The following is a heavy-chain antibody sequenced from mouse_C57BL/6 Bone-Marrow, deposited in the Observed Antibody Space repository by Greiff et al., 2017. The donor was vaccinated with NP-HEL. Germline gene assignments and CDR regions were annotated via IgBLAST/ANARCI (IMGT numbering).Heavy chain of an antibody. V-gene: IGHV1-72*01. CDR3: ARNSYDYDGGYAMDY. J-gene: IGHJ4*01. Sequence: VQLPQPGAELVKPGASVKLSFPASCYTFTSYCMHWVKQSPGRGLEWIGRIDPTSGGTKYNEKFKSKATLTVDTPSSTAYMQLSSLTSEDSAVYYCARNSYDYDGGYAMDYWGQGTSVTVSS. D-gene: IGHD2-4*01. CDR2: IDPTSGGT. CDR1: CYTFTSYC.